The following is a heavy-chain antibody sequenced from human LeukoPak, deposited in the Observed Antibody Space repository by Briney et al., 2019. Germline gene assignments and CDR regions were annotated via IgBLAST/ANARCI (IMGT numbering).Heavy chain of an antibody. CDR1: GFTFSSYA. Sequence: PGGSLRLSCAASGFTFSSYAMHWVPEAPGKGLEWVAIIWYDGGNKYYADSVKGRFTISKDNSKNTLYLQMNSLRAEDTAVYYCAKALGLSPDYWGQGTLVTVSS. CDR3: AKALGLSPDY. J-gene: IGHJ4*02. D-gene: IGHD3-16*02. CDR2: IWYDGGNK. V-gene: IGHV3-33*06.